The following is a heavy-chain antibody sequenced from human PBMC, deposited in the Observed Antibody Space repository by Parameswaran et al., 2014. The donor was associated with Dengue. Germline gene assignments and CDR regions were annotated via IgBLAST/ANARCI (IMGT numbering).Heavy chain of an antibody. D-gene: IGHD2-21*01. Sequence: RWIRQPPGKALEWLARISSNDEKSYSVSLKSRLTISKDTSKSQVVLTLTNMDPADTGTYFCARTRVVGATRYSYYHAMDVWGRGTTVTVSS. V-gene: IGHV2-26*01. CDR3: ARTRVVGATRYSYYHAMDV. J-gene: IGHJ6*02. CDR2: ISSNDEK.